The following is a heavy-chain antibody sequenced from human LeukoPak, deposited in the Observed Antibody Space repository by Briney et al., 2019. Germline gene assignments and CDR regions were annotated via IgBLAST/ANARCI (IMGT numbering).Heavy chain of an antibody. CDR3: ARDGVYCSSTSCYPLIHTYYYYYGMDV. Sequence: QTGGSLRLSCGASGFTFSSYWMSWVCQAPGKGLEWVANIKQDGSEKYYVDSVKGRFTISRDNAKNSLYLQMNSLRAEDTAVYYCARDGVYCSSTSCYPLIHTYYYYYGMDVWGQGTTVTVSS. V-gene: IGHV3-7*01. D-gene: IGHD2-2*01. CDR2: IKQDGSEK. J-gene: IGHJ6*02. CDR1: GFTFSSYW.